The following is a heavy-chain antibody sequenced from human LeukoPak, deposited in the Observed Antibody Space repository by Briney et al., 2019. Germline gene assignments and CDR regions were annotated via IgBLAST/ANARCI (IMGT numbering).Heavy chain of an antibody. Sequence: GGSLRLSCAASGFTFRYYAMNWVRQAPGKGLEWVSAVSADGDSTYYADSVKGRFTISRDNSKNTLYLQMNSLGPGDTAVHYCAKRRYCTSTSCHDFDYWDQGTLVTVSS. V-gene: IGHV3-23*01. CDR3: AKRRYCTSTSCHDFDY. CDR2: VSADGDST. J-gene: IGHJ4*02. D-gene: IGHD2-2*01. CDR1: GFTFRYYA.